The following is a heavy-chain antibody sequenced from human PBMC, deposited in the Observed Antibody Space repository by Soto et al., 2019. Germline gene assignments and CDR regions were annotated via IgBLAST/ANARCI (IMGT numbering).Heavy chain of an antibody. CDR3: ARDGSSPTQNWFDP. J-gene: IGHJ5*02. V-gene: IGHV1-18*01. CDR2: ISAYNGNT. Sequence: ASVKVSCKASGYTFTSYGISWVRQAPGQGLEWMGWISAYNGNTNYAQKLQGRVTITTDTSTSTAYMELRSLRSDDTAVYYCARDGSSPTQNWFDPWGQGTLVTVSS. D-gene: IGHD2-15*01. CDR1: GYTFTSYG.